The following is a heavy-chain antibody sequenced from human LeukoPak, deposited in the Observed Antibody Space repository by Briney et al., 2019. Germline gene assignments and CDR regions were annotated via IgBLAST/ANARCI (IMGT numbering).Heavy chain of an antibody. CDR2: INYSGST. CDR1: GGSISSYY. V-gene: IGHV4-59*01. J-gene: IGHJ4*02. D-gene: IGHD6-19*01. Sequence: SETLSLTCTVSGGSISSYYWSWIRQPPGKGLEWIGYINYSGSTNYNPSLKSRVAISVDTSRNQLSLKLTSVTAADTAVYYCARATDSNGWLFDYWGQGTLVTVSS. CDR3: ARATDSNGWLFDY.